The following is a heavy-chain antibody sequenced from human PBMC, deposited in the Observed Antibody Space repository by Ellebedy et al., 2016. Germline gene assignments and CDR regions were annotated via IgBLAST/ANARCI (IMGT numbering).Heavy chain of an antibody. CDR3: ARLSKGDCGGDCYTFDP. Sequence: SETLSLXXSVSGDSVSSSQWWSWVRQFPGKGLEWIGEISYSGTTKYSPSLNSRVTIWMDTSKNQFSLRLSSVTAADTAMYYCARLSKGDCGGDCYTFDPWGQGTLVTVSS. V-gene: IGHV4-4*02. CDR1: GDSVSSSQW. J-gene: IGHJ5*01. D-gene: IGHD2-21*02. CDR2: ISYSGTT.